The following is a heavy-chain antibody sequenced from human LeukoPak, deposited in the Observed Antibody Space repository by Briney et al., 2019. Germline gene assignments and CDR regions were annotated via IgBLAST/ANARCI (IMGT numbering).Heavy chain of an antibody. CDR3: ARIIVVAGTNWFDP. CDR2: IYYSGST. V-gene: IGHV4-59*01. J-gene: IGHJ5*02. D-gene: IGHD6-19*01. CDR1: GGSITSYY. Sequence: SETLSLTCSVSGGSITSYYWSWIRQPPGKGLEWVGHIYYSGSTDCNPSLKSRVTISVDTSKNQFSLKLNSVTAADTAVYYCARIIVVAGTNWFDPWGQGTLVTVSS.